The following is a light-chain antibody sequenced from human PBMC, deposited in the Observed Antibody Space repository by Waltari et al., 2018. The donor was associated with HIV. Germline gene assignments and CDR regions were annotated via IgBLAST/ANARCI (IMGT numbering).Light chain of an antibody. CDR3: QQYETVPFT. CDR2: WAS. J-gene: IGKJ3*01. Sequence: DIVMTQSPESLTRSPGERATIKCKTSRSVVSSSNNQNYLAWYQHKVGQSPKLLIYWASTRAPGVPERFSGGGSGTDFTLTIRGLQADDEAVYYCQQYETVPFTFGPGTTV. CDR1: RSVVSSSNNQNY. V-gene: IGKV4-1*01.